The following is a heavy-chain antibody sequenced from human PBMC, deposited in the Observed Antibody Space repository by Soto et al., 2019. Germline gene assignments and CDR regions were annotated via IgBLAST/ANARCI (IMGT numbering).Heavy chain of an antibody. J-gene: IGHJ4*02. Sequence: ASVKVSCKASGYTFTSYAMHWVRQAPGQRLEWMGWINAGNGSTKYSQKFQGRVTITRDTSASTAYMELSSLRSEDTAVYYCASVGTTGYFDYWGQGTLVTVSS. CDR3: ASVGTTGYFDY. CDR1: GYTFTSYA. V-gene: IGHV1-3*01. D-gene: IGHD1-7*01. CDR2: INAGNGST.